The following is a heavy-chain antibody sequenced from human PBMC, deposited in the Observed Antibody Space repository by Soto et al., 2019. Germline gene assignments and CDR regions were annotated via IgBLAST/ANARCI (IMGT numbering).Heavy chain of an antibody. V-gene: IGHV4-61*01. CDR1: GGSVSSGSYY. J-gene: IGHJ6*02. CDR3: ARDLGDYYYYGMDV. Sequence: NPSETLSLTCTVSGGSVSSGSYYWSWIRQPPGKGLEWIGYIYYSGSTNYNPSLKSRVTISVDTSKNQFSLKLSSVTAADTAVYYCARDLGDYYYYGMDVWSQGTTVTVSS. CDR2: IYYSGST.